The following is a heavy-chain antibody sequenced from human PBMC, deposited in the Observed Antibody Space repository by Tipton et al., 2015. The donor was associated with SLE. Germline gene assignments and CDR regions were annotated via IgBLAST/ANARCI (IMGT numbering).Heavy chain of an antibody. CDR3: AKGYGPGDAFDM. CDR1: GFTFRNYA. J-gene: IGHJ3*02. Sequence: SLRLSCAASGFTFRNYAMTWVRQAPGKGLEWVSAITDDGGSTFHADSVKGRFTISRDNAKKSLYLQMNSLRGEDTALYYCAKGYGPGDAFDMWGQGTLVTVSS. CDR2: ITDDGGST. D-gene: IGHD2-15*01. V-gene: IGHV3-23*01.